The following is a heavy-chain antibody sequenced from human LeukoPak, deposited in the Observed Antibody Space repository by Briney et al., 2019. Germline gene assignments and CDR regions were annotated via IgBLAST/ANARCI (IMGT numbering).Heavy chain of an antibody. Sequence: SETLSLTCTVSGGSISRSRDYWGWIRQPPGKGLEWIGSIYYSGSTYYNPSLKSRVTISGDTSKNRFSLKLSSVTAADTAVYYCTREGSRGSEYDYWGQGTLVTVSS. CDR3: TREGSRGSEYDY. J-gene: IGHJ4*02. D-gene: IGHD2/OR15-2a*01. V-gene: IGHV4-39*07. CDR2: IYYSGST. CDR1: GGSISRSRDY.